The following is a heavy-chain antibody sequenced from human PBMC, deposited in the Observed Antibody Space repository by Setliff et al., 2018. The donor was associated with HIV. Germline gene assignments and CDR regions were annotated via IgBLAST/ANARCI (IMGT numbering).Heavy chain of an antibody. D-gene: IGHD1-7*01. Sequence: PSETLSLTCTVSGGSITSDRHYWSWIRQPPGKGLEWIGYIYSSGTTNYHPSLKSRTSMSIDTSKNQFSLRLSSVTAADTAMYFCARKGDWNFPYDFWGQGRLVTVSS. CDR2: IYSSGTT. CDR3: ARKGDWNFPYDF. V-gene: IGHV4-61*01. J-gene: IGHJ4*02. CDR1: GGSITSDRHY.